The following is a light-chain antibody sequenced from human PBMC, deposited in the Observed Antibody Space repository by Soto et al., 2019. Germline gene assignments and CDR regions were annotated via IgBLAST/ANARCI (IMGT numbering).Light chain of an antibody. V-gene: IGKV1-5*03. CDR1: QGISSW. CDR2: KAS. J-gene: IGKJ1*01. CDR3: QQYRT. Sequence: DIQMTQSPSSLPASLGDRVTISCRGSQGISSWLAWYQQKPGKAPRLLIYKASSLASGVPSRFSGSGSGTEFTLTISSLQPDDFATYYCQQYRTFGQGTKVDIK.